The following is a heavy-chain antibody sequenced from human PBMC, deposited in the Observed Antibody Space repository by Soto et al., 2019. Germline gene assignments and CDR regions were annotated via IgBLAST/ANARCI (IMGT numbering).Heavy chain of an antibody. D-gene: IGHD2-8*01. CDR1: GFTFYNYA. CDR2: ISGGGDGT. V-gene: IGHV3-23*01. CDR3: AKKGLGSLATYCTTGDCHYAFDV. J-gene: IGHJ3*01. Sequence: EVQLLESGGGLVRPGGSLRLSCAASGFTFYNYAMNWVRQAPGKGLEWVSTISGGGDGTYYADSVKGRFTISRDNSRNTWYLQRNRLRAEDTAVYYCAKKGLGSLATYCTTGDCHYAFDVWGQGTLVTVSS.